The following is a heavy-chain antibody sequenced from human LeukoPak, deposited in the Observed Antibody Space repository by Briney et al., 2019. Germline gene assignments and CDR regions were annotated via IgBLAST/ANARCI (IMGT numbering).Heavy chain of an antibody. V-gene: IGHV1-8*01. Sequence: ASVKVSFKASGYTFTSYDINWVRPATGQGLAWMGWMNPNSGNTGYAQKFQGRVTMTRNTSISTAYMELSSLRSEDTAVYYCARGSRAMTGIHRNWFDPWGQGTLVTVSS. D-gene: IGHD6-13*01. CDR1: GYTFTSYD. CDR2: MNPNSGNT. J-gene: IGHJ5*02. CDR3: ARGSRAMTGIHRNWFDP.